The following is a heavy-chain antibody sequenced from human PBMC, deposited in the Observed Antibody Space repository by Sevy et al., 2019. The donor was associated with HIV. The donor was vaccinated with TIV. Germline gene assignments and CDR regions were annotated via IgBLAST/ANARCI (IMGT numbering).Heavy chain of an antibody. CDR1: GYTFTGYY. V-gene: IGHV1-2*06. CDR2: INPNSGGT. D-gene: IGHD1-1*01. CDR3: ARDTTRGHFDY. Sequence: ASVKVSCKASGYTFTGYYMHWVRQAPGQGLEWMGRINPNSGGTNYAQMFQGRVTMTRDTSISTAYMELSRLRSDDTAVYYWARDTTRGHFDYWGQGTLVTVSS. J-gene: IGHJ4*02.